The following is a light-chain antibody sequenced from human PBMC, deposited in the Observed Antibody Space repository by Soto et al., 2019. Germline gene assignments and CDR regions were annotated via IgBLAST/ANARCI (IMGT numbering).Light chain of an antibody. CDR1: QNITKF. J-gene: IGKJ1*01. CDR3: QQTYSAPGT. CDR2: VTS. Sequence: DIQMTQSPASLSASVGDRVTVTCRPSQNITKFLNWYHEKPGQAPKVLIYVTSNLENGVPSRFSGSGSGTDFTLTISSLQPEDFATYYCQQTYSAPGTFGQGTRVEV. V-gene: IGKV1-39*01.